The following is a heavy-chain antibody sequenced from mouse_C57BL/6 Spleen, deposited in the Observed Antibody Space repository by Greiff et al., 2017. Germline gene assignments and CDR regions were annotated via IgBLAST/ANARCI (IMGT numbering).Heavy chain of an antibody. V-gene: IGHV5-17*01. CDR1: GFTFSDYG. Sequence: EVKLMESGGGLVKPGGSLKLSCAASGFTFSDYGMHWVRQAPEKGLEWVAYISSGSSTIYYADTVKGRFTISRDNAKNNLFLQMTSLRSEDTAMYYCARGFYYAMDYWGQGTSVTVSS. J-gene: IGHJ4*01. CDR2: ISSGSSTI. CDR3: ARGFYYAMDY.